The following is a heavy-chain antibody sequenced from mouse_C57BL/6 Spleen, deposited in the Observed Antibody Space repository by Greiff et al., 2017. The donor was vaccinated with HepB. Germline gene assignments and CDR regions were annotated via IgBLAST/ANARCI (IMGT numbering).Heavy chain of an antibody. CDR3: TRGYGSSFRYFDY. CDR2: ISSGGDYI. Sequence: EVKLVESGEGLVKPGGSLKLSCAASGFTFSSYAMSWVRQTPEKRLEWVAYISSGGDYIYYADTVKGRFTISRDNARNTLYLQMSSLKSEDTAMYYCTRGYGSSFRYFDYWGQGTTLTVSS. D-gene: IGHD1-1*01. CDR1: GFTFSSYA. J-gene: IGHJ2*01. V-gene: IGHV5-9-1*02.